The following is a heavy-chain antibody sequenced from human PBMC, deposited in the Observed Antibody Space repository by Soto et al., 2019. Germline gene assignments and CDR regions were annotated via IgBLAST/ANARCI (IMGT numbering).Heavy chain of an antibody. CDR1: GGSISSSSYY. Sequence: QLQLQESGPGLVKPSETLSLTCTVSGGSISSSSYYGGWIRQPPGKGLEWIGSIFYSGSTYYNPSLRSRVTISVDTSTSPFSLKLSSVTAADTAIYYCARQVVTASSPMYYFDYWGQGTLVTVSS. CDR2: IFYSGST. D-gene: IGHD2-21*02. J-gene: IGHJ4*02. CDR3: ARQVVTASSPMYYFDY. V-gene: IGHV4-39*01.